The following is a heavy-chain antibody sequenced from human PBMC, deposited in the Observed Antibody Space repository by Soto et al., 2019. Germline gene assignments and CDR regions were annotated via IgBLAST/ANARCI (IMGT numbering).Heavy chain of an antibody. CDR2: ISGSGDTT. D-gene: IGHD2-15*01. V-gene: IGHV3-23*01. Sequence: GGSLRLSCAASGFSFSSYAMSWVRQAPGKGLEWVSVISGSGDTTYYADSVKGRFTISRDNSKNTLYLQMNSLRAEDTALYYCAREVGGLDYWGQGTLVTVSS. J-gene: IGHJ4*02. CDR3: AREVGGLDY. CDR1: GFSFSSYA.